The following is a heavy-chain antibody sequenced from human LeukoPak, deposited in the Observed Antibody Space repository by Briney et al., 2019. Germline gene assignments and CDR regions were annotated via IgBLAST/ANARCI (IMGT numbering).Heavy chain of an antibody. D-gene: IGHD3-22*01. CDR2: VYYSGST. V-gene: IGHV4-39*07. CDR1: GGSISSSHYY. CDR3: AILPATDTYYYDRSGYYRPGVH. J-gene: IGHJ4*02. Sequence: SETLSLTCSVSGGSISSSHYYWGWIRQPPGKGLQWIGSVYYSGSTYYSPSLKSRVTISVDTSKNQFSLKLSSVTAADTAVYYCAILPATDTYYYDRSGYYRPGVHWGQGTLVSVSP.